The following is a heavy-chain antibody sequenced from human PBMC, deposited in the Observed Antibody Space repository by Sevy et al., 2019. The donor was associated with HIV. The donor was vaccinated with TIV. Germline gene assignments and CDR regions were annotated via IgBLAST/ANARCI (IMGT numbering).Heavy chain of an antibody. V-gene: IGHV3-33*01. J-gene: IGHJ4*02. CDR2: IWYDGSNK. D-gene: IGHD6-19*01. CDR1: GFAYSGYG. Sequence: GGSLRLSCAAFGFAYSGYGMHWVRQAPGKGLEWVAVIWYDGSNKEYADSVKGRFTISGDNSKTKRYLQMNSLRAEDTAVYYCARESIAVAGIGYYFDSWGQGTLVTVSS. CDR3: ARESIAVAGIGYYFDS.